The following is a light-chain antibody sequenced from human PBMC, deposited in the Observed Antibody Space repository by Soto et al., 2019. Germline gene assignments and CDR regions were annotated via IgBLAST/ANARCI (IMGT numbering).Light chain of an antibody. CDR1: QTIGTY. Sequence: IEVTQSPSSLAASLGYRFTITCRASQTIGTYVNWYRQKSGAAPELLIYDASTLQSGVPSRFSGSGSGTDFTLTIGSLQPEDTATYYCQHYDNFPITFGQGTRREIK. CDR3: QHYDNFPIT. CDR2: DAS. J-gene: IGKJ5*01. V-gene: IGKV1-33*01.